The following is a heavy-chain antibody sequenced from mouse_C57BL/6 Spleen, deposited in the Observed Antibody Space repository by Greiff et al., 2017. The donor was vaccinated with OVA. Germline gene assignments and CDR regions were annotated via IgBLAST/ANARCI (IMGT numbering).Heavy chain of an antibody. CDR1: GFTFSSYA. CDR2: ISDGGSYT. CDR3: ARDYYDGYAMDY. D-gene: IGHD1-1*01. Sequence: EVMLVESGGGLVKPGGSLKLSCAASGFTFSSYAMSWVRQTPEKRLEWVATISDGGSYTYYPDNVKGRFTISRDNAKNNLYLQMSHLKSEDTAMYYSARDYYDGYAMDYWGQGTSVTVSS. J-gene: IGHJ4*01. V-gene: IGHV5-4*01.